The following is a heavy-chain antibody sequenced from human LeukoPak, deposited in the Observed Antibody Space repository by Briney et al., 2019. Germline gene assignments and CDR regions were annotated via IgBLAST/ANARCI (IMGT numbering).Heavy chain of an antibody. J-gene: IGHJ3*02. CDR1: GFTFSDYY. V-gene: IGHV3-11*04. CDR3: AREAIAVVPAAFFDAFDI. CDR2: ISSSGSTI. Sequence: GGSLRLSCAASGFTFSDYYMSWIRQAPGKGLEWVSYISSSGSTIYYADSVKGRFTISRDNAKNSLYLQMNSLRAEDTAVYYCAREAIAVVPAAFFDAFDIWGQGTMVTVSS. D-gene: IGHD2-2*01.